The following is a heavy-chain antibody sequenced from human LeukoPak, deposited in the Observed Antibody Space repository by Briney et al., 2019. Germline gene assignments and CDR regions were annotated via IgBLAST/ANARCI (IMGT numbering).Heavy chain of an antibody. D-gene: IGHD7-27*01. Sequence: PSQTLSLTCTVSGGSISSGSYYSSWIRQPAGKGLEWIGRIYTSGSTNYNPSLKSRVTISVDTSKNQFSLKLSSVTAADTAVYYCATETGDGDYWGQGTLVTVSS. CDR2: IYTSGST. V-gene: IGHV4-61*02. CDR1: GGSISSGSYY. CDR3: ATETGDGDY. J-gene: IGHJ4*02.